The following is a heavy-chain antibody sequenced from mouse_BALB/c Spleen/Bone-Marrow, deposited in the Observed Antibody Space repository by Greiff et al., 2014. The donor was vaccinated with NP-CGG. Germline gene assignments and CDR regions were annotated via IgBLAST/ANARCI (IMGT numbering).Heavy chain of an antibody. CDR2: INPDSRTI. Sequence: EVMLVESGGGLVQPGGSLKLSCAASGFDFSGYWMTWVRQAPGKGLEWIGEINPDSRTINYKPSLKEKFIMSRDNAKNMLYLQMSKVRSEDTALYYCARNGYYGWMTYWGQGTLVTVSA. J-gene: IGHJ3*01. V-gene: IGHV4-1*02. D-gene: IGHD1-2*01. CDR1: GFDFSGYW. CDR3: ARNGYYGWMTY.